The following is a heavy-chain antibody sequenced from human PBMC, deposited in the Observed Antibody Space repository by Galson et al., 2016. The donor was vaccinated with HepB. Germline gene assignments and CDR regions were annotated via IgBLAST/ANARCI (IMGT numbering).Heavy chain of an antibody. CDR1: GGSFSCASFSCYS. D-gene: IGHD1-7*01. CDR2: INLSGST. Sequence: SETLSLTCAVYGGSFSCASFSCYSWTWVRQPPGKGLEWIGGINLSGSTKYKSSLKNRVSMSVDKSKNQCTLKLSSVTAADTAVYYCARGPRVDETTFRNFCYYGLDVWGQGTTVIVS. V-gene: IGHV4-34*01. CDR3: ARGPRVDETTFRNFCYYGLDV. J-gene: IGHJ6*02.